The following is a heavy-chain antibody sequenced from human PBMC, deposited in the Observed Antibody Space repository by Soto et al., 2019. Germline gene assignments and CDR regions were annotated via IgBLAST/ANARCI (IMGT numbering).Heavy chain of an antibody. CDR1: GGTFSSYT. CDR3: AGRRESGGLWGSYRLTADYYDDMDV. Sequence: QVQLVQSGAEVKKPGSSVKVSCKASGGTFSSYTISWVRQAPGQGLEWMGRKIPILGIANYAQKFQGRVTITADKSTSTAYMEQSSLRSEDTAVYYCAGRRESGGLWGSYRLTADYYDDMDVWGKGTTVTGSS. D-gene: IGHD3-16*02. CDR2: KIPILGIA. V-gene: IGHV1-69*02. J-gene: IGHJ6*03.